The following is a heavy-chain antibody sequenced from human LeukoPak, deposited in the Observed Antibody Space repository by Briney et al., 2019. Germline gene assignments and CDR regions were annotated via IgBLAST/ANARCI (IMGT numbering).Heavy chain of an antibody. Sequence: PGRSLRLSCAASGFTFDDYAMHWVRQAPGKGLEWVSGISWNSGSIGYADSVKGRFTISRDNAKNSLYLQMNSLRAEDTALYYCAKDLWGGLVAGPFDYWGQGTLVTVSS. CDR3: AKDLWGGLVAGPFDY. V-gene: IGHV3-9*01. CDR2: ISWNSGSI. J-gene: IGHJ4*02. D-gene: IGHD6-19*01. CDR1: GFTFDDYA.